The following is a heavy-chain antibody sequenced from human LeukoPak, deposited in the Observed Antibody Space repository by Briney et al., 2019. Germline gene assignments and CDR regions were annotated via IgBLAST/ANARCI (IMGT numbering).Heavy chain of an antibody. D-gene: IGHD2-15*01. Sequence: PGGSLRLSCTASGFTFSSYWMHWVRQAPGKGLVWVSRISSGGTGTNYADSVKGRFSISRDNAKNTLYLQMSSLRAEDTAVYYCVRVSGGYEASDIWGHGTMVTVSS. CDR3: VRVSGGYEASDI. V-gene: IGHV3-74*01. J-gene: IGHJ3*02. CDR2: ISSGGTGT. CDR1: GFTFSSYW.